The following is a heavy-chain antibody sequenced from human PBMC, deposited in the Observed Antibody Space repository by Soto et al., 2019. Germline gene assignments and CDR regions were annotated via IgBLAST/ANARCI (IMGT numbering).Heavy chain of an antibody. D-gene: IGHD6-19*01. CDR2: ISSSSSYI. V-gene: IGHV3-21*01. J-gene: IGHJ6*02. Sequence: GGSLRLSCAASGFTFSSYSMNWVRQAPGKGLEWVSSISSSSSYIYYADSVKGRFTISRDNAKNSLYLQMNSLRAEDTAVYYCARDRGAVAEIWRSPGYYGMDVWGQGTTVTVSS. CDR1: GFTFSSYS. CDR3: ARDRGAVAEIWRSPGYYGMDV.